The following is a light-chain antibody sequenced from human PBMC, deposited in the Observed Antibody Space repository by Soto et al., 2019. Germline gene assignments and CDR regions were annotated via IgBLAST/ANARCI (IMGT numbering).Light chain of an antibody. CDR2: GAS. CDR3: QQYNNWPPST. J-gene: IGKJ1*01. Sequence: EIVMTQSPATLSVSPGERATLSCRASQSVSSNLAWYQQKPGQAPRLLIYGASTRATGIPARFSGSGSGTEFTLTICSLQSEDFAVYYCQQYNNWPPSTLGQGTKVEIK. CDR1: QSVSSN. V-gene: IGKV3-15*01.